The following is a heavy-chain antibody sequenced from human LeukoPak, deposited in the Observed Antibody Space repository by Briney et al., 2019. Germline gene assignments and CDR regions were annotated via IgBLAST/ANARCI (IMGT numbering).Heavy chain of an antibody. CDR2: IYYSGST. V-gene: IGHV4-59*08. Sequence: SETLSLTCTVSGGSISTYYWSWIREPPGKGLEWIGYIYYSGSTNYNPSLKSRVTISVDTSKNQFSLRLSSVTAADTAVYYCARQMNTVTADYWGQGTLVTVSS. D-gene: IGHD4-17*01. CDR3: ARQMNTVTADY. J-gene: IGHJ4*02. CDR1: GGSISTYY.